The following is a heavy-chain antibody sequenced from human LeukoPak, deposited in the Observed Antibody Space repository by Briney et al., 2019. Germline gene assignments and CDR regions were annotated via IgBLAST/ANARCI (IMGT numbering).Heavy chain of an antibody. D-gene: IGHD6-19*01. V-gene: IGHV3-33*01. Sequence: PGGSLRLSCAASGFTFSSYGMHWVRQAPGKGLEWVAVIWYDGSNKYYADSVKGRFTISRDNSKNTLYLQMNSLRAEDTAVYYCARDRFYSSDHVDYWGQGTLVTVSS. CDR3: ARDRFYSSDHVDY. J-gene: IGHJ4*02. CDR2: IWYDGSNK. CDR1: GFTFSSYG.